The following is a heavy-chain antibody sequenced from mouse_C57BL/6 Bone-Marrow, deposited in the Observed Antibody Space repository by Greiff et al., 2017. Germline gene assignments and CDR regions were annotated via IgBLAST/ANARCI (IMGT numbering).Heavy chain of an antibody. V-gene: IGHV1-81*01. CDR2: IYPRSGNT. Sequence: VQLQESGAELARPGASVKLSCKASGYTFTSYGISWVKQRTGQGLEWIGEIYPRSGNTYYNEKFKGKATLTADKSSSTAYMELRSLTSEGAAVYFCARKGVFAYWGQGTLVTVSA. CDR3: ARKGVFAY. J-gene: IGHJ3*01. CDR1: GYTFTSYG.